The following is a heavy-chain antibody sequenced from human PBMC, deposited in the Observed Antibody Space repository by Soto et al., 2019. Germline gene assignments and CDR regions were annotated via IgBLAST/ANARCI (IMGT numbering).Heavy chain of an antibody. V-gene: IGHV4-39*01. D-gene: IGHD3-16*01. J-gene: IGHJ6*02. CDR3: ARLWAGNVGGYYYGMDV. CDR2: IYYSGST. CDR1: GDSNSGSSCY. Sequence: SDTRSLTRTVTGDSNSGSSCYWDWIRHPAGKWLEWIGSIYYSGSTYYNPSLKSRVTISVDTSKNQFSLKPSSVTPADTAVYYCARLWAGNVGGYYYGMDVWGQGTTVTVS.